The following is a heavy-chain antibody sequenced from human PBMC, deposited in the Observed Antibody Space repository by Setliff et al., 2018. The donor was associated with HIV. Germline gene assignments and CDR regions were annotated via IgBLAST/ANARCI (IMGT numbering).Heavy chain of an antibody. Sequence: PGESLKISCQGSGYSFGDYWIAWVRQMPGKGLEWVSNTKYDGSESYYVDSVKGRFIASTDNARNALFLEMNSLRAEDTAVYYCARAYNVYDYRFDSSGYDYWGQGTLVTVSS. CDR3: ARAYNVYDYRFDSSGYDY. V-gene: IGHV3-7*05. CDR1: GYSFGDYW. CDR2: TKYDGSES. J-gene: IGHJ4*02. D-gene: IGHD3-22*01.